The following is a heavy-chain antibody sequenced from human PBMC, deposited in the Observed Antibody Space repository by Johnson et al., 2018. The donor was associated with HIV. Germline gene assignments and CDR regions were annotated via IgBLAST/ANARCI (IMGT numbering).Heavy chain of an antibody. D-gene: IGHD3-16*01. CDR1: GFTVSSNY. J-gene: IGHJ3*01. CDR2: VYSGGNT. CDR3: ARVGASRFDAFHV. Sequence: VQLVESGGGLVQPGGSLRLSCAASGFTVSSNYMSWVRQAPGKGLEWVSIVYSGGNTYYTDSVKGRFTISRDNSKNTLYLQMNSLRAEDTAVYYCARVGASRFDAFHVWGQGTMVTVYS. V-gene: IGHV3-66*01.